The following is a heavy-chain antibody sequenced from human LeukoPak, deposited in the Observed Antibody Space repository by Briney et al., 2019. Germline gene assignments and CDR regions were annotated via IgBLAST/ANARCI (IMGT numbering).Heavy chain of an antibody. Sequence: SGTLSLTCTVSGGSISSGGYYWSWIRQPPGKGLEWIGYIYHSGSTYYNPSLKSRVTISVDRSKNQFSLKLSSVTAADTAVYYCARGKSLGRGYYFDYWGQGTLVTVSS. D-gene: IGHD7-27*01. J-gene: IGHJ4*02. CDR2: IYHSGST. V-gene: IGHV4-30-2*01. CDR1: GGSISSGGYY. CDR3: ARGKSLGRGYYFDY.